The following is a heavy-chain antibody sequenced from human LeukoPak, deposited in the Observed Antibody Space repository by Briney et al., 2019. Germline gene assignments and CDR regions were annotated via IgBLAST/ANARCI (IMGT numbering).Heavy chain of an antibody. V-gene: IGHV1-46*01. CDR2: INPSGGST. CDR3: ARDWDCSSTSCYDGGWYY. Sequence: ASVKVSCKASGYTFTGQYIHWVRQAPGQGLEWTGIINPSGGSTSYAQKFQGRVTMTRDTSTSTVYMELSSLRSEDTAVYYCARDWDCSSTSCYDGGWYYWGQGTLVTVSS. D-gene: IGHD2-2*01. J-gene: IGHJ4*02. CDR1: GYTFTGQY.